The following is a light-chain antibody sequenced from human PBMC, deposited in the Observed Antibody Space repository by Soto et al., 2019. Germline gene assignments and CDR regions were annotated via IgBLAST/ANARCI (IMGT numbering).Light chain of an antibody. CDR1: SSDVGGYNY. V-gene: IGLV2-14*01. Sequence: QSVLTQPASVSGSPGQSMTISCTGTSSDVGGYNYVSWYQQHPGKAPKLMIYDVSNRPSGVSNRFSGSKSGNTASLTISGLQAEDEADYYCSSYTSSSTPLFGGGTKLTVL. J-gene: IGLJ2*01. CDR2: DVS. CDR3: SSYTSSSTPL.